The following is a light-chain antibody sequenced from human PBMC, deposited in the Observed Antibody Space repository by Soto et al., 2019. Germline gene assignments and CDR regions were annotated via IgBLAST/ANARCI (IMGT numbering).Light chain of an antibody. CDR2: GAS. CDR3: HQFGVSPPYT. Sequence: EIVLTQSPGTLSLSPGDRATLSRRASQSVNSNYLGWYQQKPGHAPRLLIYGASSRASGVPDRFSGSGSGTDFTLTISRLEPEDFAVYYCHQFGVSPPYTFGQGTKLEI. CDR1: QSVNSNY. V-gene: IGKV3-20*01. J-gene: IGKJ2*01.